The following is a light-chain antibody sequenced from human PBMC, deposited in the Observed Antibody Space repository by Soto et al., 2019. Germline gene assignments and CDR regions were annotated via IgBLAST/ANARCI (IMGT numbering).Light chain of an antibody. CDR1: QSISSW. CDR2: DAS. V-gene: IGKV1-5*01. Sequence: DIQMTQSPSTLSASVGDRVTITCRASQSISSWLAWYQQKPGKAPKLLIYDASSLESGVPSRFSGSGSGTKFTLNISSLQPDDFATYYCHQYNSYPWTFGQGTKVEIK. J-gene: IGKJ1*01. CDR3: HQYNSYPWT.